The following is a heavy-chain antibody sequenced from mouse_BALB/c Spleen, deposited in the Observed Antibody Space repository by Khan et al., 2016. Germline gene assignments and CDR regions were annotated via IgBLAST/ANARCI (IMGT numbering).Heavy chain of an antibody. D-gene: IGHD2-3*01. J-gene: IGHJ1*01. Sequence: QIQLVQSGPELKKPGETVKISCKASGYTFTNYGMNWVKQAPGKGLKWMGWINTYTGEPTYADDFKGRFAFSLETSASTAYLQINNLKNEDAATYFGARWLLSYGYFDVWGAGTTVTVSS. CDR2: INTYTGEP. CDR1: GYTFTNYG. CDR3: ARWLLSYGYFDV. V-gene: IGHV9-3-1*01.